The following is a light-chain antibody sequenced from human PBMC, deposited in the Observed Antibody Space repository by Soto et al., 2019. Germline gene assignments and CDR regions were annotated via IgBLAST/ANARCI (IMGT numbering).Light chain of an antibody. Sequence: AIQLTQSPSSLSASVGDSVTITSRASQGISTAFAWYQQKPGKALKLLIYDASSLESGVPSRFSRSRSGTDFTLTISSLQPEDFATYYCQQFNSYLLTFGGGTKVEIK. CDR3: QQFNSYLLT. V-gene: IGKV1-13*02. CDR1: QGISTA. CDR2: DAS. J-gene: IGKJ4*01.